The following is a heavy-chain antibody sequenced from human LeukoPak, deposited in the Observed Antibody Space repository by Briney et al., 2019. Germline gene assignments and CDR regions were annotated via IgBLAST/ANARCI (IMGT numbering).Heavy chain of an antibody. V-gene: IGHV4-30-2*01. CDR2: IYHSGST. D-gene: IGHD3-22*01. CDR3: ARGENYYDSSGYHDAFDI. CDR1: GGSISSGGYS. J-gene: IGHJ3*02. Sequence: SETLSLTCAVSGGSISSGGYSWSWIRQPPGKGLEWIVYIYHSGSTYYNPSLKSRVTISVDRSKNQFSLKLSPVTAADTAVYYCARGENYYDSSGYHDAFDIWGQGTMVTVSS.